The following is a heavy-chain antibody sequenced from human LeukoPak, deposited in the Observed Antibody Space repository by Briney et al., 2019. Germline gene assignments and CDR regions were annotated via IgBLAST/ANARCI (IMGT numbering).Heavy chain of an antibody. D-gene: IGHD3-10*01. Sequence: SVKVSCKASGGTFSSYAISWMRQAPGQGLEWMGGIIPIFGTANYAQKFQGRVTITTDESTSTAYMELSSLGSEDTAVYYCAREITMVRGARAGFDYWGQGTLVTVSS. CDR3: AREITMVRGARAGFDY. V-gene: IGHV1-69*05. J-gene: IGHJ4*02. CDR2: IIPIFGTA. CDR1: GGTFSSYA.